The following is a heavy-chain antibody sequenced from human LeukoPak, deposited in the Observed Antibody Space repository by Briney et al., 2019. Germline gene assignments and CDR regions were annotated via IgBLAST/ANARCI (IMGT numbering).Heavy chain of an antibody. V-gene: IGHV3-74*01. Sequence: GGSLRLSCAASGFTFSSYWMHWVRQAPGKGLVWVSRINSDGTSTDYADSVKGRFTISRDNGKNTLYLQMNSLRAEDTAVYYCASIPLYSSSGVDMDVWGQGTTVTVSS. J-gene: IGHJ6*02. CDR2: INSDGTST. CDR3: ASIPLYSSSGVDMDV. CDR1: GFTFSSYW. D-gene: IGHD6-6*01.